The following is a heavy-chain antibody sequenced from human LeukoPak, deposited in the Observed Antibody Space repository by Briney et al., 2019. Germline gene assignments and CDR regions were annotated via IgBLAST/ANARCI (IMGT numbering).Heavy chain of an antibody. D-gene: IGHD7-27*01. CDR3: ARQLGRGACCFDL. V-gene: IGHV4-59*08. CDR1: GGSTSSYY. CDR2: IYYSGST. J-gene: IGHJ2*01. Sequence: SETLSLTRLLSGGSTSSYYWSWIRQPPGKGLDWIGYIYYSGSTNCNPSLKSRVTISVDTSKNQFSLKLSSVTAADTAVYYCARQLGRGACCFDLWGRGTQVTVSS.